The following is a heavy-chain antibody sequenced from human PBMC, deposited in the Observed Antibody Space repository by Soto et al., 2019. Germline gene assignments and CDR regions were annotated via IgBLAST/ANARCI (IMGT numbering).Heavy chain of an antibody. Sequence: SETLSLTCTVSGGSISSGDYYWSWIRQPPGKGLEWIGYIYYSGSTYYNPSLKSRVTISVDTSKNQFSLKLSSVTAADTAVYYCARDWSGYCSGGSCYGWFDPWGQGTLVTVSS. D-gene: IGHD2-15*01. CDR1: GGSISSGDYY. V-gene: IGHV4-30-4*02. CDR3: ARDWSGYCSGGSCYGWFDP. CDR2: IYYSGST. J-gene: IGHJ5*02.